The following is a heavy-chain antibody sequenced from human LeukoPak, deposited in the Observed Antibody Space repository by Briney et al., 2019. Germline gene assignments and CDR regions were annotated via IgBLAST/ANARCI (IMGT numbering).Heavy chain of an antibody. D-gene: IGHD5-18*01. CDR3: ARAGRIQLWPKEFDH. J-gene: IGHJ4*02. CDR2: ISSSGSTI. V-gene: IGHV3-48*03. Sequence: QPGGSLRLSCAASGFTFSSYEMNWVRQAPGKGLEWVSYISSSGSTIYYADSVKGRFTISRDNAKNSLYLQMNSLRAEDTAVYYCARAGRIQLWPKEFDHWGQGTLVTVSS. CDR1: GFTFSSYE.